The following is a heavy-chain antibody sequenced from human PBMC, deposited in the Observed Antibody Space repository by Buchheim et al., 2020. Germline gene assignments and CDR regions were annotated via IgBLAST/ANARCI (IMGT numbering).Heavy chain of an antibody. Sequence: QVQLVQSGAEVKKPGASVKVSCKASGYPFPNFDINWVRQAAGQGLEWLGWMNPNNGGTGYAQKFQGRVTMTRNTSITTAYMELSSLRFDDTAVYYCAKVYPYGDYDFDYWGQGTL. CDR2: MNPNNGGT. CDR1: GYPFPNFD. J-gene: IGHJ4*02. V-gene: IGHV1-8*01. D-gene: IGHD4-17*01. CDR3: AKVYPYGDYDFDY.